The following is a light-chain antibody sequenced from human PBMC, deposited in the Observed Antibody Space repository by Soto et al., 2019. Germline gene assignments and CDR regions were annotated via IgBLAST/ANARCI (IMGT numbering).Light chain of an antibody. CDR3: PDYNNWPRT. V-gene: IGKV3-15*01. Sequence: EIVMTQSPASLSASPGERATLSCRASQNVGSKLAWYQQKPGQAPRFLIDGASTRATGIPARFSGSGSGTEFTLTISSLQTEEFAVCYCPDYNNWPRTFGQGTRVDIK. CDR1: QNVGSK. J-gene: IGKJ1*01. CDR2: GAS.